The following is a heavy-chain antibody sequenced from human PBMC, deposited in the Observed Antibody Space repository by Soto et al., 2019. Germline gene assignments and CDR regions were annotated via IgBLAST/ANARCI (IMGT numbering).Heavy chain of an antibody. CDR3: AREVVKGIRGSYGMDV. J-gene: IGHJ6*02. CDR2: ILTSGST. CDR1: VAPSIITT. V-gene: IGHV4-4*07. Sequence: PSETLPSPALSRVAPSIITTGAGSGSPPGRDWSGWRILTSGSTDYNPSLKSRVTMSVDTSKRQFSLRLSAVTVADTAVYYCAREVVKGIRGSYGMDVWGQGTTVTVSS. D-gene: IGHD3-3*02.